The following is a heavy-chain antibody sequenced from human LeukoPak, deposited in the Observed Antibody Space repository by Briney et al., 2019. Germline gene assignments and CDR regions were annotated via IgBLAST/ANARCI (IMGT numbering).Heavy chain of an antibody. Sequence: GGSLRLSCAAAGFTFSDYYMSWIRQAPGKGLEWVSYIRSSGSTIYYADSVKGRFTISRDSAKNSLYLQMNSLRAEDTAVYYCARDRSDVNFDSWGQGTLVTVSS. V-gene: IGHV3-11*01. CDR1: GFTFSDYY. D-gene: IGHD2-21*02. CDR2: IRSSGSTI. CDR3: ARDRSDVNFDS. J-gene: IGHJ4*02.